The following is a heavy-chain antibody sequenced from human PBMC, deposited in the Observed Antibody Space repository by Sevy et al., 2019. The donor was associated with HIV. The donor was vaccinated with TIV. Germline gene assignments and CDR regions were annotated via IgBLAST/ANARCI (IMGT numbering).Heavy chain of an antibody. J-gene: IGHJ3*02. D-gene: IGHD3-10*01. CDR1: GFTFNSYA. CDR3: AKVVPVVRGVITDAFDI. V-gene: IGHV3-23*01. Sequence: GGSLRLSCAASGFTFNSYAMSWVRQAPGTGLEWVSGLRGGGESTYYADSVKGPFTISRDSSKNTRYLQMDSLRAEDTVIYYCAKVVPVVRGVITDAFDIWGQGTMVTVSS. CDR2: LRGGGEST.